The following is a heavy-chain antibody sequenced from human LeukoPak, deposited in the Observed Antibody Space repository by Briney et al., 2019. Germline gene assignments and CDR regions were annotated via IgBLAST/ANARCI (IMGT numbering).Heavy chain of an antibody. D-gene: IGHD4-11*01. CDR1: GGTFSSYA. CDR2: IIPIFGTA. V-gene: IGHV1-69*13. J-gene: IGHJ5*02. CDR3: ARDYSGWFDP. Sequence: GASVTVSCKASGGTFSSYAISWVRQAPGQGLEWMGGIIPIFGTANYAQKFQGRVTITADESTGTAYMELSSLRSEDTAVYYCARDYSGWFDPWGQGTLVTVSS.